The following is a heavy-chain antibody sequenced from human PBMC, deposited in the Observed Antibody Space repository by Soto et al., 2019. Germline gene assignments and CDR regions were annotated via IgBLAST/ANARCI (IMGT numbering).Heavy chain of an antibody. CDR1: GFTFSSSA. CDR3: ASRREGIAASFTFY. J-gene: IGHJ4*02. Sequence: EVQLLESGGGLVQPGGSLRLSCAASGFTFSSSAMSWVRQAPGKGLEWVSAISGSGGSTYYADSVKGRFTISRANTKNTLYWQLNSLRAEDTAGYYCASRREGIAASFTFYWGQGTLVTVSS. D-gene: IGHD6-13*01. V-gene: IGHV3-23*01. CDR2: ISGSGGST.